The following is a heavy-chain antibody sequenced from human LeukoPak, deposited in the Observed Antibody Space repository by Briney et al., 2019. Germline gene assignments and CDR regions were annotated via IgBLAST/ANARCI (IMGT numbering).Heavy chain of an antibody. D-gene: IGHD5-24*01. CDR3: ARKGRRRDGYGNHY. J-gene: IGHJ4*02. Sequence: GGSLRLSCAASGFTFNSYSMNWVRQAPGKGLEWVSSISSSSSYIYYADSVKGRFTISRDNAKNSLYLQMNSLRAEDTAAYYCARKGRRRDGYGNHYWGQGTLVTVSS. CDR1: GFTFNSYS. CDR2: ISSSSSYI. V-gene: IGHV3-21*01.